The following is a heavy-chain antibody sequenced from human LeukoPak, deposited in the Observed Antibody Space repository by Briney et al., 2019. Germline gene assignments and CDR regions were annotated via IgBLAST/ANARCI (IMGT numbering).Heavy chain of an antibody. CDR1: GFTFSSYT. D-gene: IGHD6-19*01. Sequence: GGSLRLSCAASGFTFSSYTMHWVRQVPGKGLEWVAVISSDGLNKYYTDSVKGRFTISRDNSQNTLSLQLDSLGAEDTATYYCVKDGPYSTSWYDFDKWGQGTLVTVSS. CDR3: VKDGPYSTSWYDFDK. V-gene: IGHV3-30-3*01. CDR2: ISSDGLNK. J-gene: IGHJ4*02.